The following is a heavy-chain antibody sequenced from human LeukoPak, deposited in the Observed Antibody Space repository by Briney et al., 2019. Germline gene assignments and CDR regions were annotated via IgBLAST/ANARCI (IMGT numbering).Heavy chain of an antibody. J-gene: IGHJ4*02. D-gene: IGHD6-6*01. V-gene: IGHV4-39*01. CDR1: GGSISSSSYY. Sequence: SETLSLTCTVSGGSISSSSYYWGWIRQPPGKGLEWIGSIYYSGSTYYNPSLKSRATISVDTSKNQFSLKLSSVTAADTAVYYCASQPPFIAARQTTDYWGQGTLVTVSS. CDR3: ASQPPFIAARQTTDY. CDR2: IYYSGST.